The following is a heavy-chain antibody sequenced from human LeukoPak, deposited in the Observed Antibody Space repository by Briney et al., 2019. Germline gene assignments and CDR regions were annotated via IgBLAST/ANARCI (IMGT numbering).Heavy chain of an antibody. Sequence: PSQTLSLTCTVSGGSISSVDYYWRCIRQPPGKGLEWNGYIYYSGSTYYNPSLKSRVTISVDTSKNQFSLKLSSVTAADTAVYYCARDSDYYDSSGQKWGQETMVTVSS. J-gene: IGHJ3*01. V-gene: IGHV4-30-4*08. D-gene: IGHD3-22*01. CDR3: ARDSDYYDSSGQK. CDR2: IYYSGST. CDR1: GGSISSVDYY.